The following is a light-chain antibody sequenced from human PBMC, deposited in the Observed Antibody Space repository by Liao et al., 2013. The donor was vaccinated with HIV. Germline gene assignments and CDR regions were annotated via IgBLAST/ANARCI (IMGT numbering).Light chain of an antibody. J-gene: IGLJ1*01. CDR3: QAWDSSTAYV. V-gene: IGLV3-21*01. CDR1: NIGGKS. Sequence: SYELTQPPSVSVAPGKTARVTCGGNNIGGKSVHWYQQKPGQAPVLVIYYDSDRPSGIPERFSGSNSGNTATLTISGTQAMDEADYYCQAWDSSTAYVFGTGTKVTVL. CDR2: YDS.